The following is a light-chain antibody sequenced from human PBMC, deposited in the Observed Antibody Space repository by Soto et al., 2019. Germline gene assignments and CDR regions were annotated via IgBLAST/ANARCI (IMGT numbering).Light chain of an antibody. Sequence: DIQMTQSPSSLSASVGDRVTITCRASQSISSYLNWYQQKPGKAPKLLIYAASSLQSGVPSRFSGSGSGTDFTLTISSLQPEDFATYYCQKSYRTPITFGQGKRLEIK. CDR1: QSISSY. CDR2: AAS. V-gene: IGKV1-39*01. CDR3: QKSYRTPIT. J-gene: IGKJ5*01.